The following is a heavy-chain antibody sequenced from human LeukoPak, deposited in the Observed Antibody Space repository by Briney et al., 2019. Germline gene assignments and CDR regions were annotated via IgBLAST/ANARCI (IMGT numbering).Heavy chain of an antibody. CDR1: GGSFSGYY. CDR2: IYYSGST. V-gene: IGHV4-59*01. D-gene: IGHD5-18*01. CDR3: ARARLDEVQLWYDY. Sequence: SETLSLTCAVYGGSFSGYYWSWIRQPPGKGLECIGYIYYSGSTNYNPSLKSRVTISVDTSKNQFSLKLSSVTAADTAVYYCARARLDEVQLWYDYWGQGTLVTVSS. J-gene: IGHJ4*02.